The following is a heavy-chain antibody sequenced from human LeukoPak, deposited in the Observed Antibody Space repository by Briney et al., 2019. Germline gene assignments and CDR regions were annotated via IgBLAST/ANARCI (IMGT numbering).Heavy chain of an antibody. CDR3: ARGDFYYDSSDP. CDR1: GYTFTNYA. V-gene: IGHV1-3*01. D-gene: IGHD3-22*01. Sequence: ASVKVSCTASGYTFTNYAMYWERQAPGQRLEWMGWINAGNGNTKYSQKFQGRVTITSDTSANTVYMELSSLRSEDTAVYYCARGDFYYDSSDPWGQGTLVTVSS. J-gene: IGHJ5*02. CDR2: INAGNGNT.